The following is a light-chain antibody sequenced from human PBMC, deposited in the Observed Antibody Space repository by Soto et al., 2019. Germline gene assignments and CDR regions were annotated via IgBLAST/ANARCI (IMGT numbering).Light chain of an antibody. CDR1: TSDVGSHNF. V-gene: IGLV2-14*01. CDR2: EVT. Sequence: QSVLTQPASVSGSPGQSITISCTGTTSDVGSHNFVSWYQQLPGKAPQLLIYEVTNRPSGTSNRFSGSKSGNTASLTISGLQAEDEDDYYCSSFTNSILVFGGGTQLTVL. J-gene: IGLJ3*02. CDR3: SSFTNSILV.